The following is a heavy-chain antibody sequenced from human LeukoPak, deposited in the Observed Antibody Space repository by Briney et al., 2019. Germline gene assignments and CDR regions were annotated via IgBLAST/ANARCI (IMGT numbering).Heavy chain of an antibody. Sequence: GGSLRPSCVGSGFTFSVHWVRQVPGKGLEWLTFIRHDGTDQHYADSVRGRFTISRDNSKNTVYQQMNSLRPEDTALYYCAKDGNWASVSWGQGTLVTVSS. D-gene: IGHD7-27*01. J-gene: IGHJ5*02. CDR2: IRHDGTDQ. V-gene: IGHV3-30*02. CDR1: GFTFS. CDR3: AKDGNWASVS.